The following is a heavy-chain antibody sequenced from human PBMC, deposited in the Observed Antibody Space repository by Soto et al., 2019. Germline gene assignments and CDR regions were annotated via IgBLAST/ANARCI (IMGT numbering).Heavy chain of an antibody. V-gene: IGHV4-4*02. CDR2: IYHSGST. Sequence: QVQLQESGPGLVKPSGTLSLTCAVSGGSISSSNWWSWVRQPPGKGLEWIGEIYHSGSTNYNPSLNSRVTISVDKSKNQFSLKLRSVTAADTAVYYCARVVGGYYYGMDVWGQGTTVTVSS. CDR1: GGSISSSNW. J-gene: IGHJ6*02. CDR3: ARVVGGYYYGMDV. D-gene: IGHD2-2*01.